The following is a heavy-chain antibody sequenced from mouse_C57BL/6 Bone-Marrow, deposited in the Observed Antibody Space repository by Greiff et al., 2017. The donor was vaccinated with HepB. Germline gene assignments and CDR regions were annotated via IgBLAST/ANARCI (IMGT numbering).Heavy chain of an antibody. Sequence: EVQLVESGGGLVKPGGSLKLSCAASGFTFSSYAMSWVRQTPEKRLEWVATISDGGSYTYYPDNVKGRFTISIDNAKNNLYLQLSHLKSEDTAMYYCAGGNYYGSGPAWFAYWGQGTRVTVSA. CDR3: AGGNYYGSGPAWFAY. D-gene: IGHD1-1*01. CDR1: GFTFSSYA. J-gene: IGHJ3*01. CDR2: ISDGGSYT. V-gene: IGHV5-4*01.